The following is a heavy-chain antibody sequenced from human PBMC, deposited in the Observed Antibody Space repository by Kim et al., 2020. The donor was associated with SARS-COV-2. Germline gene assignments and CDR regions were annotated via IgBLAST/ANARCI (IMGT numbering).Heavy chain of an antibody. CDR2: INHSGST. V-gene: IGHV4-34*01. Sequence: SETLSLTCAVYGGSFSGYYWSWIRQPPGKGLEWIGEINHSGSTNYNPSLKSRVTISVDTSKNQFSLKLSSVTAADTAVYYCARGRGRLRPYPFDYWGQGTLVTVSS. CDR1: GGSFSGYY. J-gene: IGHJ4*02. D-gene: IGHD4-17*01. CDR3: ARGRGRLRPYPFDY.